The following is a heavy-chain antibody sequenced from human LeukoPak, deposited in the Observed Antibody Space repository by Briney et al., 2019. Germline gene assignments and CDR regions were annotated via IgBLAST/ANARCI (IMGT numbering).Heavy chain of an antibody. J-gene: IGHJ4*02. CDR3: AKVYSSGWFTLCYFDY. V-gene: IGHV3-23*01. Sequence: PGASLRLSCAASGFTFSSYAMSWVRQAPGKGLEWVSAISGSGGSTYYADSVKGRFTISRDNSKNTLYLQMNSVRADGTAVYYCAKVYSSGWFTLCYFDYWGQGTLVTVSS. CDR2: ISGSGGST. CDR1: GFTFSSYA. D-gene: IGHD6-19*01.